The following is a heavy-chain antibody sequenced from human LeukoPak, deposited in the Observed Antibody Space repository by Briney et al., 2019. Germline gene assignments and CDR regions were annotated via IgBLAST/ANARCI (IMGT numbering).Heavy chain of an antibody. D-gene: IGHD4-17*01. Sequence: PSETLSLTCTVSGGSISSYYWSWIRQPPGKGLEWVGYIYYSGSTNYNPSLKSRVTISVDTSKNQFSLKLSSVTAADTAVYYCARGGATVTPRGIDYWGQGTLVTVSS. CDR3: ARGGATVTPRGIDY. V-gene: IGHV4-59*12. CDR2: IYYSGST. CDR1: GGSISSYY. J-gene: IGHJ4*02.